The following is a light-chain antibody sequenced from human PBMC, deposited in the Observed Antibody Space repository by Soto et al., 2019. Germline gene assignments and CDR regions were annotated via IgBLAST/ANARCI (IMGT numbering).Light chain of an antibody. Sequence: EIVLTQSPATLSLSAGERVTLSCRSSQSVDTMVAWYQQQVGRTPRLLIYETSSRATGVPARFSGSGSGTDFTLPVSRVEPDDFAIYLRQFRCDWPPSMYPFGQGTQLEVK. CDR3: QFRCDWPPSMYP. CDR1: QSVDTM. V-gene: IGKV3-11*01. CDR2: ETS. J-gene: IGKJ2*01.